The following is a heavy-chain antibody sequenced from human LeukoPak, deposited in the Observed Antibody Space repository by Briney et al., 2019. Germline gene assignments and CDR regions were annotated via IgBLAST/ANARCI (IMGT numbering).Heavy chain of an antibody. J-gene: IGHJ4*02. CDR3: ARVDYTYSYTYPLGC. V-gene: IGHV3-21*01. CDR1: GFTFSSYD. CDR2: ISSSRTYI. Sequence: GGSLRLSCAASGFTFSSYDMNWVRQAPGRGLEWVSSISSSRTYIYYADSVKGRFTISRDNAKNSLYLQMNSLRAEDTAVYYCARVDYTYSYTYPLGCWGQGTLVTVSS. D-gene: IGHD5-18*01.